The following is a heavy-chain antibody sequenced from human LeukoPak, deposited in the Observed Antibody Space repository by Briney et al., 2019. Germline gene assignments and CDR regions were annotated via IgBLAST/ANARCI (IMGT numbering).Heavy chain of an antibody. V-gene: IGHV5-51*01. J-gene: IGHJ5*02. CDR1: GYSFTSYW. CDR3: ARIYYDSSGYSTNWFDP. D-gene: IGHD3-22*01. Sequence: GESLKISCKGSGYSFTSYWIGWVRQMPGKGLEWMGIIYPGDSDTRYSPSLQGQVTISADKSISTAYLQWSSLKASDTAMYYCARIYYDSSGYSTNWFDPWGQGTLVTVSS. CDR2: IYPGDSDT.